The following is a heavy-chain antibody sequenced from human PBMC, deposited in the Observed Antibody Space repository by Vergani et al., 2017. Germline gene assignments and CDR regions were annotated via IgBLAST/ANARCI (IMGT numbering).Heavy chain of an antibody. CDR2: IRNKANDYTT. CDR3: VRVKGSNWNDHLYDI. V-gene: IGHV3-72*01. J-gene: IGHJ3*02. D-gene: IGHD1-1*01. Sequence: VESGGGLVQPGGSLRLSCSPSGFIFSDYWMTWVRKAPGKGLEWVGRIRNKANDYTTQYAASVKGRFTISRDDSKSYLYLQMNSLQTEDTALYYCVRVKGSNWNDHLYDIWGQGTLVTVSS. CDR1: GFIFSDYW.